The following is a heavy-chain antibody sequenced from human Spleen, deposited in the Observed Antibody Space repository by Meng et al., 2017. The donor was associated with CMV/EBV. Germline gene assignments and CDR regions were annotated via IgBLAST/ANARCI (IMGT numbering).Heavy chain of an antibody. J-gene: IGHJ4*02. CDR3: AGGGQVPLGY. V-gene: IGHV4-61*01. CDR2: IHYTERS. D-gene: IGHD2-15*01. Sequence: LTATVSGGSVRSGSFYWYWIRQPPGKGLEWIGYIHYTERSNYNPSLKSRLTISLDTSENQFSLKLTSVTTADTAMYYCAGGGQVPLGYWGQGALVTVSS. CDR1: GGSVRSGSFY.